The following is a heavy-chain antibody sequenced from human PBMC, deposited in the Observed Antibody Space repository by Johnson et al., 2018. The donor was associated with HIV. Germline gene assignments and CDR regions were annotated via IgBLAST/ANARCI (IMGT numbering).Heavy chain of an antibody. CDR3: ARDNIVATADDAFDV. Sequence: QVQLVESGGGLVKPGGSLRLSCAASGFTFSSYAMHWVRQAPGKGLEWVAVISYDGSNKYYADSVKGRFTISRDNSKNTLYLQMNSLRAEDTAVYYCARDNIVATADDAFDVWGQGTMVTVSS. CDR1: GFTFSSYA. V-gene: IGHV3-30*04. J-gene: IGHJ3*01. D-gene: IGHD5-12*01. CDR2: ISYDGSNK.